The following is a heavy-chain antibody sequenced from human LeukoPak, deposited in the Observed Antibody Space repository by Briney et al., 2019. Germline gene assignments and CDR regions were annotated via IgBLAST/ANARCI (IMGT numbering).Heavy chain of an antibody. CDR3: ARANDYSDVYGFSLGDAFDI. Sequence: PSETLSLTCTVSSGSISNSNYYWGWIRQPPGKGLEWIGRIYTSGSTNYNPSLKSRVTMSVDTSKNQFSLTLSSVTAADTAVYYCARANDYSDVYGFSLGDAFDIWGQGTTVTVSS. CDR2: IYTSGST. V-gene: IGHV4-61*05. J-gene: IGHJ3*02. D-gene: IGHD3-22*01. CDR1: SGSISNSNYY.